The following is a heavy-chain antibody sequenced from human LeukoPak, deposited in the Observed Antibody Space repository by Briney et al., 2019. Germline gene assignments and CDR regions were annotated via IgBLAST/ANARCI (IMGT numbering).Heavy chain of an antibody. V-gene: IGHV3-66*02. CDR2: IYSGGST. Sequence: GRSLRLSRAPSGFTVSSNYMSSARHPPRNWLEWVSVIYSGGSTYYADSVKGRFTISRDNSKNTLYLQMNSLRAEDTAVYYCARRLYGSGPDDYWGQGTLVTVSS. CDR1: GFTVSSNY. D-gene: IGHD3-10*01. CDR3: ARRLYGSGPDDY. J-gene: IGHJ4*02.